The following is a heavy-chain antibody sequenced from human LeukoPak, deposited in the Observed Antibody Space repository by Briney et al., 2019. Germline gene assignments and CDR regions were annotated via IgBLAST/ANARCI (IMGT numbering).Heavy chain of an antibody. Sequence: SETLSLTCAVYGGSFSGYYWSWIRQPPGKGRAWIGEINHSGSTSYNPSLKSRVTISVDTSKNQFSLKLSSVTAADTAVYYCARGWGAARHLYFDYWGQGTLVTVSS. CDR2: INHSGST. CDR1: GGSFSGYY. CDR3: ARGWGAARHLYFDY. J-gene: IGHJ4*02. V-gene: IGHV4-34*01. D-gene: IGHD6-6*01.